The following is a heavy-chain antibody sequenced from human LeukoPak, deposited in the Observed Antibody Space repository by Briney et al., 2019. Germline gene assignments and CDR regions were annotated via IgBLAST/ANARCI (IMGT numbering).Heavy chain of an antibody. Sequence: SETLSLTCAVSGGSVSSGGFSWSWIRQPPGKGLEWIGYMYHGGSTYYNPSLKSRVTISVDTSKNQFSLKLSSVTAADTAVYYCARDMTTVGERGFWYFDLWGRGTLVTVSS. CDR3: ARDMTTVGERGFWYFDL. V-gene: IGHV4-30-2*05. D-gene: IGHD4-23*01. CDR1: GGSVSSGGFS. J-gene: IGHJ2*01. CDR2: MYHGGST.